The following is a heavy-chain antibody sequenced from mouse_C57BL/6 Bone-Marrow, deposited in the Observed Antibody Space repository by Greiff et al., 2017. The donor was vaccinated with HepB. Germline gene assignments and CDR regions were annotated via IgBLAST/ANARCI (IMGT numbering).Heavy chain of an antibody. D-gene: IGHD1-1*01. V-gene: IGHV2-9-1*01. CDR2: IWTGGGT. CDR1: GFSLTSYA. CDR3: ASYYYGSSYAWFAY. Sequence: QVQLKQSGPGLVAPSQSLSITCTVSGFSLTSYAISWVRQPPGKGLEWLGVIWTGGGTNYNSALKSRLSISKDNSKSQVFLKMNSLQTDDTARYYCASYYYGSSYAWFAYWGQGTLVTVSA. J-gene: IGHJ3*01.